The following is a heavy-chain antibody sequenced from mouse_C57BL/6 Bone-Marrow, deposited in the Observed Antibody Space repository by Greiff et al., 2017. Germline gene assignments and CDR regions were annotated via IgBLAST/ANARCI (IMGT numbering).Heavy chain of an antibody. Sequence: VKLQESGPELVKPGASVKISCKASGYAFSSSWMNWVKQRPGKGLEWIGRIYPGDGDTNYNGKFKGKATLTADKSSSTAYMQLSSLTYEDATVYFCARRDYFDYWGQGTTLTVSS. CDR2: IYPGDGDT. CDR1: GYAFSSSW. V-gene: IGHV1-82*01. CDR3: ARRDYFDY. J-gene: IGHJ2*01.